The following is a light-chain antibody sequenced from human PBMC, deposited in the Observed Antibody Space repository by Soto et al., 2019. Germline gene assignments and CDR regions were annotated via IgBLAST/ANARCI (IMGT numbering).Light chain of an antibody. CDR1: SSDVGAYTY. J-gene: IGLJ2*01. CDR2: EVS. CDR3: SSYTTSNTLV. Sequence: QSALTQPASVSGSPGQSITISCTGTSSDVGAYTYVSWYQQHPGKAPKLMIFEVSDRPSGVSNRFSGSKSGNTASLTISGLQAEEEADYCCSSYTTSNTLVFGGGTKLTVL. V-gene: IGLV2-14*01.